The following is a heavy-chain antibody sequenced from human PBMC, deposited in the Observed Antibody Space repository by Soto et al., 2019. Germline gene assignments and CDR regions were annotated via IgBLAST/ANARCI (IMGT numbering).Heavy chain of an antibody. J-gene: IGHJ4*02. Sequence: ASVKVSCKASGYTFTGYYMHWVRQAPGQGLEWMGWINPNSGGTNYAQKFQGWVTMTRDTSISTAYMELSRLRSDDTAVYYCARSQYSGSYHNTHTYYFDYWGQGTLVTVSS. D-gene: IGHD1-26*01. CDR2: INPNSGGT. CDR1: GYTFTGYY. CDR3: ARSQYSGSYHNTHTYYFDY. V-gene: IGHV1-2*04.